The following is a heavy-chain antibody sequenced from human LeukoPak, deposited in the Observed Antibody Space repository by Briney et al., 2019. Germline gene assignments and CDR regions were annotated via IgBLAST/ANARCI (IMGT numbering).Heavy chain of an antibody. V-gene: IGHV3-23*01. CDR3: AKESGALGAPLYDY. CDR2: ISDNGGGR. Sequence: PGGSLRLSCGASGFIFRNYAVSWVRQAPGEGLEWVSGISDNGGGRYYADSVKGRFTISRDNSKNMLYLQMNSLRAEDTAVYYCAKESGALGAPLYDYWGRGTLVTASS. J-gene: IGHJ4*02. CDR1: GFIFRNYA. D-gene: IGHD4/OR15-4a*01.